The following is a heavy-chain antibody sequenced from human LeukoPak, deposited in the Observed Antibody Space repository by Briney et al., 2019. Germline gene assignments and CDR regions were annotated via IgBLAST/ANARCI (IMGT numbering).Heavy chain of an antibody. Sequence: GGSLRLSCAASGFTFSSYSMNWVRQAPGKGLEWVSAISGSGGSTYYADSVKGRFTISRDNSKNTLYLQMNSLRTEDTAVYYCAKGRYSSSWYVFDYWGQGTLVTVSS. CDR2: ISGSGGST. CDR3: AKGRYSSSWYVFDY. D-gene: IGHD6-13*01. J-gene: IGHJ4*02. V-gene: IGHV3-23*01. CDR1: GFTFSSYS.